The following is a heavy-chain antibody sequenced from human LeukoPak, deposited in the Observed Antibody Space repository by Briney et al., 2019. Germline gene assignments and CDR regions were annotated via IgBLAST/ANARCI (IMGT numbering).Heavy chain of an antibody. CDR1: GFTFSSYG. V-gene: IGHV3-23*01. CDR2: ISGSGGST. Sequence: GGSLRLSCAASGFTFSSYGMHWVRQAPGKGLEWVSAISGSGGSTYYADSVKGRFTISRDNSKNTLHLQMNSLRVEDTAVYYCARPMNEYDSSGFFHYWGQGTLVTVSS. CDR3: ARPMNEYDSSGFFHY. D-gene: IGHD3-22*01. J-gene: IGHJ4*02.